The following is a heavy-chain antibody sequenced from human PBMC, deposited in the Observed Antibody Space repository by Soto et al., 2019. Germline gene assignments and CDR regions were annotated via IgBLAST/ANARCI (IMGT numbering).Heavy chain of an antibody. CDR2: ISSSGSTI. J-gene: IGHJ4*02. V-gene: IGHV3-48*03. D-gene: IGHD5-12*01. Sequence: EVQLVESGGGLVQPGGSLRLSCAASGFTFSSYEMNWVRQAPGKGLEWVSYISSSGSTIYYADSVKGRFTISRDNAKNALYLQMNSLRAEDTAVYYCARGRDGYKTDVFDYWGQGTLVTVSS. CDR1: GFTFSSYE. CDR3: ARGRDGYKTDVFDY.